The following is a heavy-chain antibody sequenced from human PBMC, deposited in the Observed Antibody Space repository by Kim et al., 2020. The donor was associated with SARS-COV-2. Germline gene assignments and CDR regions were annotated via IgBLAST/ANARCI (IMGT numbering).Heavy chain of an antibody. V-gene: IGHV4-34*01. D-gene: IGHD6-19*01. CDR3: ARVAVACIVIYYYYGMDV. J-gene: IGHJ6*02. Sequence: KSRVTISVDTSKNQFSLKLGSVTAEDTAVYYCARVAVACIVIYYYYGMDVWGQGTTVTVSS.